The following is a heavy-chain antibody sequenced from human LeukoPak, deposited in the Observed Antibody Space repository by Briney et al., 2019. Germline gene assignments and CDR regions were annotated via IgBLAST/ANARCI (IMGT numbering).Heavy chain of an antibody. CDR2: ISSSGSTI. V-gene: IGHV3-48*03. D-gene: IGHD3-10*01. CDR1: GFTFSSYE. J-gene: IGHJ3*02. CDR3: ARVVSTWFGEMSYDAFDI. Sequence: GGSLRLSCAASGFTFSSYEMNWVRQAPGKGLEWVSYISSSGSTIYYADSVKGRFTISRGNAKNSLYLQMNSLRAEDTAVYYCARVVSTWFGEMSYDAFDIWGQGTMVTVSS.